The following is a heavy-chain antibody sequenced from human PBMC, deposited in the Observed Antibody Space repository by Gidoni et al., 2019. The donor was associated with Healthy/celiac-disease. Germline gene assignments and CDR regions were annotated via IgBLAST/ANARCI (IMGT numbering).Heavy chain of an antibody. J-gene: IGHJ1*01. CDR1: GFTFSSYG. CDR3: AKDLYRYCSGGSCYSIQH. D-gene: IGHD2-15*01. CDR2: ISYDGSNK. Sequence: QVQLVESGGGVVQPGRSLRLSCAASGFTFSSYGMHWVRQAPGKGLEWVAVISYDGSNKYYADSVKGRFTISRDNSKNTLYLQMNSLRAEDTAVYYCAKDLYRYCSGGSCYSIQHWGQGTLVTVSS. V-gene: IGHV3-30*18.